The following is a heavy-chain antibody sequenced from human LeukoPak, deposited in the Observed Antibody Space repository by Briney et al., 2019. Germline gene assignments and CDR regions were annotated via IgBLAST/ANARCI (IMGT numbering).Heavy chain of an antibody. V-gene: IGHV4-59*08. J-gene: IGHJ4*02. Sequence: SETLSLTCAVYGGSFSGYYWSWIRQPPGKGLEWIGYIYYSGSTNYNPSLKSRVTISVDTSKNQFSLKLSSVTAADTAVYYCARHVLYDSSGIDYWGQGTLVTVSS. CDR1: GGSFSGYY. CDR2: IYYSGST. CDR3: ARHVLYDSSGIDY. D-gene: IGHD3-22*01.